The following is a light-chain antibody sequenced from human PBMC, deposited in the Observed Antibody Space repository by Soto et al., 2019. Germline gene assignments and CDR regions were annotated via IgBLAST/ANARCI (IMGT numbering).Light chain of an antibody. J-gene: IGKJ2*01. CDR3: QRYYRAPRT. CDR2: WAS. Sequence: DIVMTKSPDSLAVSLGERATINCTSGQSLFYSPHNKSYLASYQQKVGQPPQMLIYWASTRESGVPDRFRGSGSGTDFTLPISSLQADAVAVYSCQRYYRAPRTLGQGTKVDSK. V-gene: IGKV4-1*01. CDR1: QSLFYSPHNKSY.